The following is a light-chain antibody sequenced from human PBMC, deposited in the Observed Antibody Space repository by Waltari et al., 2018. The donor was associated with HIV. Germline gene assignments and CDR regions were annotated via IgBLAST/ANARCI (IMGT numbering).Light chain of an antibody. V-gene: IGLV1-47*01. CDR3: AVWDDTLRGV. CDR1: SSNIGTNY. CDR2: RNK. J-gene: IGLJ2*01. Sequence: QSVLTQPPSASGTPGQRVTISCSGSSSNIGTNYVYWYQQLPGTAPKVVIYRNKRRPSGVPDRVSGAKSGTSASLAINGLRSEDEAKYDCAVWDDTLRGVFGGGTKLTVL.